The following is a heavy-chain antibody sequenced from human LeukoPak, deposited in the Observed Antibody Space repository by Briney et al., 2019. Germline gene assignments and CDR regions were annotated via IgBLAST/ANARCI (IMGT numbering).Heavy chain of an antibody. V-gene: IGHV3-23*01. Sequence: GGSLRLSCAASGFTFSSYAMSWLRQAPGKGLDWVSAISGSGGSTYYADSVKGRLTISRDNSKNPLYLQMNSLRAEDTAVYYCAKKDRCSGGSCYANYYYYMDVWGKGDTVTVSS. CDR3: AKKDRCSGGSCYANYYYYMDV. CDR2: ISGSGGST. J-gene: IGHJ6*03. D-gene: IGHD2-15*01. CDR1: GFTFSSYA.